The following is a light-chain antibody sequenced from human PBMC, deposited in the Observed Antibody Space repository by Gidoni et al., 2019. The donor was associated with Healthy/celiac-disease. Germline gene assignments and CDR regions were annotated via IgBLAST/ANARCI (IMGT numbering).Light chain of an antibody. Sequence: MTPPPATLSVAPGERATPSCRASQSVSSNLAWYQQKPGQAPRLLIYGASTRATGIPARFSGSGSGTEFTLTISSLQSEDFAVYYCQQYNNWPPWTFGQGTKVEIK. J-gene: IGKJ1*01. CDR1: QSVSSN. CDR3: QQYNNWPPWT. CDR2: GAS. V-gene: IGKV3-15*01.